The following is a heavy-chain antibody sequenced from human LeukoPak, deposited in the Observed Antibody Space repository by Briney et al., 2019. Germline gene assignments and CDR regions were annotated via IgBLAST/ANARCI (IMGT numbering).Heavy chain of an antibody. CDR3: ARAQWRTYFYYNMDV. J-gene: IGHJ6*03. Sequence: GGSLRLSCAASGFTVSFNYMSWVRQAPGKGLEWIAVIYSGGSTYYADSVKGRFTIFRDDSKNTLYLQRNSLRAEDTAIYYCARAQWRTYFYYNMDVWGKGTTVTVSS. CDR1: GFTVSFNY. CDR2: IYSGGST. V-gene: IGHV3-53*01. D-gene: IGHD6-19*01.